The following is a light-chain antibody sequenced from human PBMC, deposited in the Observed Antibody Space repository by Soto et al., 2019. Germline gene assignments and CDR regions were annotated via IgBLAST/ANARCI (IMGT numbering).Light chain of an antibody. CDR1: SSDIGGFNY. Sequence: QSALTQPASVSGSPGQSITISCTGTSSDIGGFNYVSWYQHHPGKAPKLMIHNVSSRPSGVSDRFSGSKSGYMASLTISGLQAEDEADYYCSSYTTTRTVVFGGGTKLTVL. J-gene: IGLJ2*01. CDR2: NVS. V-gene: IGLV2-14*03. CDR3: SSYTTTRTVV.